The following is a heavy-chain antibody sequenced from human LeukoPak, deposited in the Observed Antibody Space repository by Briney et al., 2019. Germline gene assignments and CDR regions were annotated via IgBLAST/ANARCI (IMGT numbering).Heavy chain of an antibody. CDR2: MNPNSGNT. J-gene: IGHJ6*02. Sequence: ASVKVSCKASGYTFTSYDINWVRQATGQGLEWMGWMNPNSGNTGYAQKFQGRVTMTRNTSISTAYMELSSLRSEDTAVYYCASGGQRWLQLSLYGMDVWGQGTTVTVSS. CDR1: GYTFTSYD. CDR3: ASGGQRWLQLSLYGMDV. V-gene: IGHV1-8*01. D-gene: IGHD5-24*01.